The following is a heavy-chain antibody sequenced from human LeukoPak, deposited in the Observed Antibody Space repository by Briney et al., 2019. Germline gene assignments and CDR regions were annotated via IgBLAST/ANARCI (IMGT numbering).Heavy chain of an antibody. CDR1: GYTFTSYG. Sequence: GASVKVSCKASGYTFTSYGISWVRPAPGQGLEWMGWISTYNDNTNYAQKFQGKVSMTTDTTTRTAYMELRSLRSDDTAVYYCARGRLEGAIGYWGQGTLVTVSS. J-gene: IGHJ4*02. V-gene: IGHV1-18*01. CDR3: ARGRLEGAIGY. D-gene: IGHD3-16*01. CDR2: ISTYNDNT.